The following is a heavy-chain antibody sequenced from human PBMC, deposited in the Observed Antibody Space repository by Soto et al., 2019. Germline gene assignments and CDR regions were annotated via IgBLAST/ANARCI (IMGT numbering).Heavy chain of an antibody. CDR1: GFTFGDYW. CDR2: MTGDGRTT. V-gene: IGHV3-74*03. Sequence: PGGSLRLSCAASGFTFGDYWMHWVRQPPGKGPEWVSRMTGDGRTTQYADSAKGRFTASRDNAKSTLYLQMNSLRAEDTAVYYCATAEVDYWGPGTLVTVSS. CDR3: ATAEVDY. J-gene: IGHJ4*02.